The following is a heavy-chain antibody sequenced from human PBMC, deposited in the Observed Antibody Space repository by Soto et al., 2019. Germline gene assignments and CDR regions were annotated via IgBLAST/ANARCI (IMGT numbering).Heavy chain of an antibody. J-gene: IGHJ3*01. CDR3: ARDPNGDYVGAFEF. D-gene: IGHD4-17*01. CDR1: GFTIRNFA. CDR2: IHGGGVTT. V-gene: IGHV3-23*01. Sequence: VQFLESGGGLVQPGGALRLSCAASGFTIRNFAMMWLRQAPGRGLEWIAAIHGGGVTTFHADSVKGRFTISRDDSKNTLYLQMNSLRAEDTAVYYCARDPNGDYVGAFEFWGQGTMVTVSS.